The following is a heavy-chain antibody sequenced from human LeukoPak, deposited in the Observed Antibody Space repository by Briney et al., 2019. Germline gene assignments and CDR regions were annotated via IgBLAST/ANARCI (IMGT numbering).Heavy chain of an antibody. D-gene: IGHD3-10*01. CDR3: ARDGGSYYGSGSYYNVYYYYYMDV. J-gene: IGHJ6*03. Sequence: SQTLSLTCAISGDSASSNSAAWNWIRQSPSRGLEWLGRTYYRSKWYNDYAISVKSRITINPDTSKNQFSLQLNSVTPEDTAVYYCARDGGSYYGSGSYYNVYYYYYMDVWGKGTTVTVSS. CDR2: TYYRSKWYN. CDR1: GDSASSNSAA. V-gene: IGHV6-1*01.